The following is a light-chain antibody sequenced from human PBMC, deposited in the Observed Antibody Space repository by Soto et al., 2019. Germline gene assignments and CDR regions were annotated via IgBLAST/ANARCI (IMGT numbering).Light chain of an antibody. Sequence: EIVMTQSPATLSVSPGERATLSCRASQSVSSNLAWYQQKPGQAPRLLIYTASTRATGIPARFSGSGSGTEFTLTISSLQSEDFAVYYCLQDYNYPWTFGQGTKVEIK. J-gene: IGKJ1*01. CDR2: TAS. CDR1: QSVSSN. CDR3: LQDYNYPWT. V-gene: IGKV3-15*01.